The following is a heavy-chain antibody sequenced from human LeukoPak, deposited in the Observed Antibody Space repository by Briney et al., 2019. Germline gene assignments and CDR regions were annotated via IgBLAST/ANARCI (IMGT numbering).Heavy chain of an antibody. J-gene: IGHJ4*02. CDR1: GGSFSGYY. CDR2: INHSGST. CDR3: ARGEIPSPDN. V-gene: IGHV4-34*01. D-gene: IGHD1-14*01. Sequence: SETLSLTCAVYGGSFSGYYWSWIRQPPGKGLEWIGEINHSGSTNYNPSLKSRVTISLDTSKNQFSLKLSSVTAADTAVYYCARGEIPSPDNWGQGTLVTVSS.